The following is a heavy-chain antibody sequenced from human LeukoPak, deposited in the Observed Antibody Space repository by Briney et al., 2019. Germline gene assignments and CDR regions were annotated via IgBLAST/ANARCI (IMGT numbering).Heavy chain of an antibody. CDR3: ARGGVDY. J-gene: IGHJ4*02. Sequence: GGTLRLSCAASGFTFSNYGMNWVRQAPGKGLEWVSGISGSGGNTYYADSVKGRFTISRDNAKNTLYLQMNSLRAEDTAVYYCARGGVDYWGQGTLVTVSS. V-gene: IGHV3-23*01. CDR2: ISGSGGNT. D-gene: IGHD3-16*01. CDR1: GFTFSNYG.